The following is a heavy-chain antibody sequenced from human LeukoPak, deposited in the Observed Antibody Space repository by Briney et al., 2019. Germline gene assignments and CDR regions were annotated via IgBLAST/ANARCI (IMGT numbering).Heavy chain of an antibody. J-gene: IGHJ3*02. CDR1: GGSISSYY. CDR2: IYDSGST. Sequence: PSETLSLTCTVSGGSISSYYWSWIRQPPGKGLEWIGYIYDSGSTNYNPSLKSRVTLSVGTSKNQFSLELSSVTAADAAMYYCAKTGSSWYGASYIWGQGTMVSVS. V-gene: IGHV4-59*01. D-gene: IGHD6-13*01. CDR3: AKTGSSWYGASYI.